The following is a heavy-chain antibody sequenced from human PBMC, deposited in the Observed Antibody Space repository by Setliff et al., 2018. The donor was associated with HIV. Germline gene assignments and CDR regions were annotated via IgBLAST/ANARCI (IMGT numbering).Heavy chain of an antibody. CDR1: GFTISDYG. CDR3: AKEGEWQRSRGYMDV. J-gene: IGHJ6*03. V-gene: IGHV3-30*18. Sequence: GGSLRLSCVVSGFTISDYGMHWVRQAPGKGLEWVAVMSHDGGNKYYADSVKGRFTISGDNSKNTLYLQMNSLRSEDAAVYYCAKEGEWQRSRGYMDVWGKGTTVTVSS. D-gene: IGHD5-12*01. CDR2: MSHDGGNK.